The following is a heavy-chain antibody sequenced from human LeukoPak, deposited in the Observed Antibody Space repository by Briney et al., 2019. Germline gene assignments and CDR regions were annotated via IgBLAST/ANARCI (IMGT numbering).Heavy chain of an antibody. Sequence: ASVKVSCKASGYTFTSYYMYWVRQAPGQGLEWMGIINPSGGRTSYTQKFQGRVTMTRDTSTSTVYMELSSLRSEDTAVYYCARDRGYCSSTSCYTGEIYYYGMDVWGQGTTVTVSS. V-gene: IGHV1-46*01. CDR3: ARDRGYCSSTSCYTGEIYYYGMDV. CDR1: GYTFTSYY. CDR2: INPSGGRT. D-gene: IGHD2-2*02. J-gene: IGHJ6*02.